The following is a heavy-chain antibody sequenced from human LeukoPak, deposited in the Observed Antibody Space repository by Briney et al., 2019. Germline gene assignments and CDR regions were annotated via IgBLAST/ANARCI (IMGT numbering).Heavy chain of an antibody. CDR1: GFTFSSYG. V-gene: IGHV3-23*01. D-gene: IGHD5-18*01. J-gene: IGHJ4*02. Sequence: GGSLRLSCAASGFTFSSYGMSWVRQAPGKGLEWVSAISGSGGSTYYADSVKGRFTISRDNSKNTLYLQMNSLRAEDTAVYYCAKDSFSAMASERFDYWGQGTLVTVSS. CDR2: ISGSGGST. CDR3: AKDSFSAMASERFDY.